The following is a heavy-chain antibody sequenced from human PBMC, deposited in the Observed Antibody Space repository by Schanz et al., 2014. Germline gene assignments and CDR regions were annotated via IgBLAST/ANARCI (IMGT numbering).Heavy chain of an antibody. V-gene: IGHV3-23*04. CDR2: ITGASDHI. J-gene: IGHJ4*02. CDR3: ARGLIAAAGGAFDY. D-gene: IGHD6-13*01. CDR1: GFIFGSSV. Sequence: VQLVESGGGVVQPGRSLRLSCAASGFIFGSSVMAWVRQAPGKGLEWVSGITGASDHIDYAESVKGRFTISRDNSKNTLYLQMNSLRAGDAAVYYCARGLIAAAGGAFDYWGQGTLVAVSA.